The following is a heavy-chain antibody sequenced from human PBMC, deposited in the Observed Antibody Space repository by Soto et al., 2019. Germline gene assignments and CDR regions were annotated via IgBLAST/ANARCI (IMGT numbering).Heavy chain of an antibody. D-gene: IGHD3-3*01. CDR1: GFTFSSYG. CDR3: TKHLTAEWLLDGAE. Sequence: GGSLTLSCAASGFTFSSYGMHWVCQAPGKGLEWVAVISYDGSNKYYADSAKGRFTISRDNSTNTQYLQMNSLRAEDTAVHYCTKHLTAEWLLDGAEWGQGSLVTVSS. J-gene: IGHJ4*02. CDR2: ISYDGSNK. V-gene: IGHV3-30*18.